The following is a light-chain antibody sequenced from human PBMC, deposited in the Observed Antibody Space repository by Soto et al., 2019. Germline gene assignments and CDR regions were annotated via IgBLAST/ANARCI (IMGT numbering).Light chain of an antibody. J-gene: IGLJ1*01. CDR1: SSDVGGYNY. CDR3: SSYTSSSIDYV. V-gene: IGLV2-14*01. CDR2: EVS. Sequence: QSALTQPASVSGSPGQSITISCTGTSSDVGGYNYVSWYQQHPGKAPKLMSYEVSNRPSGVSNRLSGSKSGNTASLTISGLQAEDEADYYCSSYTSSSIDYVFGTGTKLTVL.